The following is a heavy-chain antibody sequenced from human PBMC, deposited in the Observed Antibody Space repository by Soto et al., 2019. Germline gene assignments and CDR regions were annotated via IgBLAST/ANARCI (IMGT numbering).Heavy chain of an antibody. V-gene: IGHV2-5*02. CDR1: GFSLTTSGVG. Sequence: QITLKESGPTVVKPTETLTLTCTFSGFSLTTSGVGVCWVCQSPGKAPEWLALIYWDDDKRYSTSLKSRLTITKDTSKNQVVLTMANVDPADTATYYCAHRVLRTVFGLVTTTAIYFDFWGQGTPVVVSS. J-gene: IGHJ4*02. CDR2: IYWDDDK. CDR3: AHRVLRTVFGLVTTTAIYFDF. D-gene: IGHD3-3*01.